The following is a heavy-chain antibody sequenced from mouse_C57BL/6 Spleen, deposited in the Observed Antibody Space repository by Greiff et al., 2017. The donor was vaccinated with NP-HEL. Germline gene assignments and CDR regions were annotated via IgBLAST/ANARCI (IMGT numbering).Heavy chain of an antibody. D-gene: IGHD4-1*01. V-gene: IGHV1-82*01. CDR2: IYPGDGDT. CDR1: GYAFSSPW. Sequence: VQLQQSGPELVKPGASVKISCKASGYAFSSPWMNWVKQRPGKGLEWIGRIYPGDGDTNYNGKFKGKATLTADKSSSTAYMQLSSLTSEDSAVYFCAGTGTNAMDYWGQGTSVTVSS. CDR3: AGTGTNAMDY. J-gene: IGHJ4*01.